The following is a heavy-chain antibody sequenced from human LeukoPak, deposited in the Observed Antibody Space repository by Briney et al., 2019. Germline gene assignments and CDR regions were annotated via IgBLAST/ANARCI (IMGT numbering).Heavy chain of an antibody. CDR3: ARGGGRITIFGVVTRSSRSFDY. CDR2: IYTSGST. Sequence: SQTLSLTCTVSGGSISSGSYYWSWIRQPAGKGLEWVVRIYTSGSTNYNPSLKSRVTISVDTSKNQFSLKLSSVTAADTAVYYCARGGGRITIFGVVTRSSRSFDYWGQGTLVTVSS. J-gene: IGHJ4*02. V-gene: IGHV4-61*02. CDR1: GGSISSGSYY. D-gene: IGHD3-3*01.